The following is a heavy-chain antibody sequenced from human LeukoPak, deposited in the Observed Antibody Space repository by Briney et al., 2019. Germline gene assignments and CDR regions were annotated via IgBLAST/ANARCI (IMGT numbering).Heavy chain of an antibody. Sequence: PGGSLRLSCAASGFTFSSYGMHWVRQAPGKGLEWVAFIRYDGSNKYYADSVKGRFTISRDNSKNTLYLQMNSLRAEDTAVYYCARVDTAMVGLDYWGQGTLVAVSS. CDR3: ARVDTAMVGLDY. J-gene: IGHJ4*02. CDR2: IRYDGSNK. CDR1: GFTFSSYG. V-gene: IGHV3-30*02. D-gene: IGHD5-18*01.